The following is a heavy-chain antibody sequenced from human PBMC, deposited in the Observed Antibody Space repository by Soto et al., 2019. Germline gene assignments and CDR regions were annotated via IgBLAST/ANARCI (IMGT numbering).Heavy chain of an antibody. CDR2: ISGYNDNT. J-gene: IGHJ2*01. V-gene: IGHV1-18*01. D-gene: IGHD3-10*01. CDR3: ATRGEDWYFDL. CDR1: GNSLPRNG. Sequence: QVQLVQSGAEVKKPGASVKVSCKASGNSLPRNGISWVRQAPGQGLEWMGWISGYNDNTNYAEKGRGRVTMTTEKSNHTAHMRLTSLTSADAAVYYCATRGEDWYFDLWGPGTLVPVSS.